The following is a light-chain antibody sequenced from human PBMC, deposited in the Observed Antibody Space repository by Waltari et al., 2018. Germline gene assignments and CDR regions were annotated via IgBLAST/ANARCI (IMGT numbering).Light chain of an antibody. CDR3: QQYYNIPWT. CDR1: QSVLYSSNNENY. J-gene: IGKJ1*01. CDR2: WAS. Sequence: DIVMTQSPDSLAVSLGARATINCKSSQSVLYSSNNENYLAWYQQKPGQPPKLLIYWASSRESGVPDRFSGSGSGTDFTLTISSLQAEDVAVYYCQQYYNIPWTFGQGTKVEIK. V-gene: IGKV4-1*01.